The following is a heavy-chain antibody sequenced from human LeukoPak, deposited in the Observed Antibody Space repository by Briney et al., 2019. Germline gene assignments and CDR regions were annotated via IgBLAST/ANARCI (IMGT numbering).Heavy chain of an antibody. CDR1: GFTVSSNY. Sequence: GSLRLSCAASGFTVSSNYMSWVRQPPGKGLEWIGEINHSGSTNYNPSLKSRVTISVDTSKNQFSLKLSSVTAADTAVYYCARALSIVATPDYWGQGTLVTVSS. V-gene: IGHV4-34*01. D-gene: IGHD5-12*01. J-gene: IGHJ4*02. CDR3: ARALSIVATPDY. CDR2: INHSGST.